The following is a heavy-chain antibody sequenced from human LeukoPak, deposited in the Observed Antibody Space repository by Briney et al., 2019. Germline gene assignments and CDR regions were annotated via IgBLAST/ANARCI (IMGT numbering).Heavy chain of an antibody. CDR3: GRAGRAAADNWFDP. Sequence: PSETLSLTCTVSGGSVSSGSYYWSWIRQPPGKGLEWIGYIYYSGSTNYNPSLKSRVTISVDTSKNQFSLKLSSVTAADTAVYYCGRAGRAAADNWFDPWGQGTLVTVSS. V-gene: IGHV4-61*01. J-gene: IGHJ5*02. CDR2: IYYSGST. CDR1: GGSVSSGSYY. D-gene: IGHD6-13*01.